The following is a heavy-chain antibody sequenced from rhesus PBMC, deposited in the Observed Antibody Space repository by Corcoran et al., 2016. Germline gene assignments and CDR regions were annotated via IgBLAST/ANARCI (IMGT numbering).Heavy chain of an antibody. D-gene: IGHD4-29*01. V-gene: IGHV4-165*01. CDR1: GSSISSNS. CDR3: ARLGDYGVLG. J-gene: IGHJ5-2*02. Sequence: QVQLQESGPGLVKPSETLSLTCAVSGSSISSNSWSWIRQPPGKGLDCLGYISGSSGSPYYNPSLKSRVTISTDTSKNQFSLKLSSVTAADTAVYYCARLGDYGVLGWGRGTLVTVSS. CDR2: ISGSSGSP.